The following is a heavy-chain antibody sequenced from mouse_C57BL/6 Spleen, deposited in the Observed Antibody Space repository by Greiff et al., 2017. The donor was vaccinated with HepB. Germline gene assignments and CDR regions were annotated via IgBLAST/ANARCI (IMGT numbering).Heavy chain of an antibody. CDR3: TGYPWFAY. V-gene: IGHV6-3*01. J-gene: IGHJ3*01. Sequence: EVKLQESGGGLVQPGGSMKRSCVASGFTFSNYWMNWVRQSPEKGLEWVAQIRLKSDNYATHYAESVNGRFTISRDDSKSSVYLQMNNLRAEDTGIYYCTGYPWFAYWGQGTLVTVSA. CDR1: GFTFSNYW. CDR2: IRLKSDNYAT.